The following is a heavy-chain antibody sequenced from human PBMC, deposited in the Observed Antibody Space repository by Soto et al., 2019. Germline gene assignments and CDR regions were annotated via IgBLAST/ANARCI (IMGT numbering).Heavy chain of an antibody. CDR2: IYYSGIT. J-gene: IGHJ4*02. D-gene: IGHD3-10*01. CDR3: ARAGTNMVQFDY. Sequence: PSETLSLTCTVSVGSINSYFWSWIRQSPGKGLEWIGHIYYSGITSYSPSLKSRVSISVDTSKNQFSLEVHSVTAADTAVYYCARAGTNMVQFDYWGQGTLVTVSS. CDR1: VGSINSYF. V-gene: IGHV4-59*01.